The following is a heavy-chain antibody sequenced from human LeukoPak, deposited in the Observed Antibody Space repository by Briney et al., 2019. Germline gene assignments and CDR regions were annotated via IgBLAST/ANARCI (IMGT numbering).Heavy chain of an antibody. D-gene: IGHD3-3*01. V-gene: IGHV4-34*01. CDR1: GGSFSGYY. J-gene: IGHJ6*03. CDR3: ARVKRFLVRNYYMDV. CDR2: INHSGST. Sequence: SETLSLTCPVYGGSFSGYYWSWIRQPPGKGLDWIGEINHSGSTNYNPSLKSRVTISVDTSKNQFSLKLSSVTAADTAVYYCARVKRFLVRNYYMDVWGKGTTVTVSS.